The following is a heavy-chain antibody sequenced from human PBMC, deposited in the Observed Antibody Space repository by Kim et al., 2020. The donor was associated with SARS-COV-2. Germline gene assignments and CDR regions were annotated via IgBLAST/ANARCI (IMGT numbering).Heavy chain of an antibody. CDR2: GNP. CDR3: ARVLQAFDI. J-gene: IGHJ3*02. Sequence: GNPTYAQGSTGRFVFSLDTSVSTAYLQISSLKAEDTAVYYCARVLQAFDIWGQGTMVTVSS. V-gene: IGHV7-4-1*02.